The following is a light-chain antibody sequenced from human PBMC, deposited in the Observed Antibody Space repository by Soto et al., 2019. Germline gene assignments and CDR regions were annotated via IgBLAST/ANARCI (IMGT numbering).Light chain of an antibody. CDR2: EIS. CDR1: SSDVGGYKY. Sequence: QSALTQPASVSGSPGQSITITCTGTSSDVGGYKYVSWYQRHPGKAPKRMIYEISNRPSGISNRFSGSKSGNTASLTISGLQAEDEADYFCCSYTSSNTGVFGGGTKVTVL. V-gene: IGLV2-14*01. J-gene: IGLJ3*02. CDR3: CSYTSSNTGV.